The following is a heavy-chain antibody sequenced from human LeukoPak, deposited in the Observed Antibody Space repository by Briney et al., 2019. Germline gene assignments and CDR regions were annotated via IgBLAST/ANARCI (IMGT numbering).Heavy chain of an antibody. Sequence: SETLSLTCTVSGGSIRRSSYYWGSIRQPPGKGLEWIGSIYYSGIPYYFPPIKSRVTICVDTSTNHFSLRLSSVTAAGTAVYYWARHAPIKTTVTTSHAFDIWGQGTMVTVSS. V-gene: IGHV4-39*01. CDR3: ARHAPIKTTVTTSHAFDI. D-gene: IGHD4-17*01. CDR1: GGSIRRSSYY. J-gene: IGHJ3*02. CDR2: IYYSGIP.